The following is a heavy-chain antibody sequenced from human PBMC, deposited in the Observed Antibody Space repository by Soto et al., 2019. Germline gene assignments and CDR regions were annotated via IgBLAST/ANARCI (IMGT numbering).Heavy chain of an antibody. V-gene: IGHV3-33*01. CDR1: GFTFNNYG. CDR2: IWNDGSNS. J-gene: IGHJ6*02. CDR3: ARRQIPPPTRGAANARGAMDV. D-gene: IGHD6-13*01. Sequence: QVQLVESGGGVVQPGRSLRLSCAASGFTFNNYGMHWVRQAPGKGLEWLAVIWNDGSNSSYANSVKGRFTISRDNSKNTLYQQMSSLRAEDTGVYYCARRQIPPPTRGAANARGAMDVWGQGTTVTVSS.